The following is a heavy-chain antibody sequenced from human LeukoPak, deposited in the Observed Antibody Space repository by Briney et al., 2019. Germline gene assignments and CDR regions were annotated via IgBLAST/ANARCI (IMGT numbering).Heavy chain of an antibody. J-gene: IGHJ4*02. Sequence: PSETLSLTCIVSGGSISSSSYYWGWIRQPPGKGLEWIGSIYYSGSTYYKSSLKSRVTISVDTSKNQFSLKLSSVTAADTAVYYCARHGGRFFYDSSGRIFDYWGQGTLVTVSS. CDR2: IYYSGST. V-gene: IGHV4-39*01. CDR1: GGSISSSSYY. CDR3: ARHGGRFFYDSSGRIFDY. D-gene: IGHD3-22*01.